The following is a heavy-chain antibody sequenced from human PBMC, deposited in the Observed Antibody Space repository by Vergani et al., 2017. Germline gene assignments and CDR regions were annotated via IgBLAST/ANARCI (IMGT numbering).Heavy chain of an antibody. D-gene: IGHD2-2*01. CDR2: MNPNRGNT. CDR3: ARGSPAAGFDP. J-gene: IGHJ5*02. V-gene: IGHV1-8*02. CDR1: GGTFSSYA. Sequence: VQLVQSGAEVKKPGSSVKVSCKASGGTFSSYAISWVRQAPGQGLEWMGWMNPNRGNTGYAQKFQGRVTMTRNTSISTAYMELSSLRSEDTAVYYCARGSPAAGFDPWGQGTLVTVSS.